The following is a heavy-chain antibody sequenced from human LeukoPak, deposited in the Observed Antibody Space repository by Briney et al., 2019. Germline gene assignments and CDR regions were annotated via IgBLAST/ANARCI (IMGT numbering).Heavy chain of an antibody. Sequence: TGGSLRLSCAASGFTFSSYWMSWVRQAPGKGLEWVSYISSSGSTIYYADSVKGRFTISRDNAKNSLYLQMNSLRAEDTAVYYCAGGEPWELRYNWFDPWGQGTLVTVSS. CDR2: ISSSGSTI. J-gene: IGHJ5*02. V-gene: IGHV3-48*04. D-gene: IGHD1-26*01. CDR1: GFTFSSYW. CDR3: AGGEPWELRYNWFDP.